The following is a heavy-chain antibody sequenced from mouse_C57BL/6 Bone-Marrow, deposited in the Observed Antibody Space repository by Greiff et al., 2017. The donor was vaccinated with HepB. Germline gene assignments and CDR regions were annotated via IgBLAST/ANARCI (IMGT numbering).Heavy chain of an antibody. CDR2: ISDGGSYT. CDR1: GFTFSSYA. V-gene: IGHV5-4*01. J-gene: IGHJ4*01. CDR3: AREWAYTSMDY. Sequence: DVQLVESGGGLVKPGGSLKLSCAASGFTFSSYAMSWVRQTPEKRLEWVATISDGGSYTYYPDNVKGRFTISRDNAKNNLYLQMSHLKSEDTAMYYCAREWAYTSMDYWGQGTSVTVSS. D-gene: IGHD3-1*01.